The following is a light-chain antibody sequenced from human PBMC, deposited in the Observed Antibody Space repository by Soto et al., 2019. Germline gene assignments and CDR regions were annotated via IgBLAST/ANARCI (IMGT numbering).Light chain of an antibody. CDR2: GAS. Sequence: EIVMTQSPVTLSVSPGERATLSCRAGQSVSSNLAWYQQKPGQAPRLLIYGASTRATGIPARCTGSGSGTEFTLNISSLQFDDSAVYYCQQYNNWWTFGQGTKVEIK. CDR1: QSVSSN. CDR3: QQYNNWWT. J-gene: IGKJ1*01. V-gene: IGKV3-15*01.